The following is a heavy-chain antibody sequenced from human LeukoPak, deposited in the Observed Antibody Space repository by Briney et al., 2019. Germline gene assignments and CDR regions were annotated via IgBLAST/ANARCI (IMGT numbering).Heavy chain of an antibody. Sequence: GESLKISCQASNYNFSTYWVGWVRQMSGKGLEWMGIIFPGDSDTKYSPTFQGQFTLSVDTSIDTAYLQWSSLKASDTAIYYCTRLIRDYSTTWYVFDSWGQGTLVTVSS. V-gene: IGHV5-51*01. D-gene: IGHD2-21*01. CDR1: NYNFSTYW. CDR2: IFPGDSDT. J-gene: IGHJ4*02. CDR3: TRLIRDYSTTWYVFDS.